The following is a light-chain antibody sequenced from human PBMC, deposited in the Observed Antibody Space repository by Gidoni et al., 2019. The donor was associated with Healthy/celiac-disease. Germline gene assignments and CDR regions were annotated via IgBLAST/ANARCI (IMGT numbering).Light chain of an antibody. J-gene: IGKJ4*01. CDR1: KSISSY. CDR3: QQSYSTIALT. Sequence: DIQMTTSPSSLSASVGDIVTITFRATKSISSYLNWYQQKPGKAPQLLIYAGSSLQSGVPSRFSGSGSGTDFTLTISSLQPEDVATDYCQQSYSTIALTFGGGTKVEIK. CDR2: AGS. V-gene: IGKV1-39*01.